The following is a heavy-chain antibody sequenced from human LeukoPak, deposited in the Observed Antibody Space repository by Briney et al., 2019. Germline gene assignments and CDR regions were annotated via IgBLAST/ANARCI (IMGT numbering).Heavy chain of an antibody. J-gene: IGHJ6*02. D-gene: IGHD5/OR15-5a*01. CDR3: AKDRGPPGGYGLYDYYYYGMDV. CDR1: GFTFSSYA. V-gene: IGHV3-23*01. CDR2: ISGSGGST. Sequence: GGSLRLSCAASGFTFSSYAISWVRQAPGKGLEWVSAISGSGGSTYYADSVKGRFTISRDNSKNTLYLQMNSLRAEDTAVYYCAKDRGPPGGYGLYDYYYYGMDVWGQGTTVTVSS.